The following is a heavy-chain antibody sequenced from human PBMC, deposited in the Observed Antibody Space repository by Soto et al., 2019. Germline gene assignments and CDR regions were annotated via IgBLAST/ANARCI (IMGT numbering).Heavy chain of an antibody. CDR2: IKQDGSEK. CDR3: ARVRSLAVARTAWYFDL. CDR1: GFTFSSYW. Sequence: EVQLVESGGGLVQPGGSLRLSCAASGFTFSSYWMSWVRQAPGEGLEWVANIKQDGSEKYYVDSVKGRFTISRDNAKNSLYLQMNSLRAEDTAVYYCARVRSLAVARTAWYFDLWGRGTLVTVSS. J-gene: IGHJ2*01. V-gene: IGHV3-7*01. D-gene: IGHD6-19*01.